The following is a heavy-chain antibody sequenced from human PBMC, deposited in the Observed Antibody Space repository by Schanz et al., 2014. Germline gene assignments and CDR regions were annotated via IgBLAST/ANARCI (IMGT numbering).Heavy chain of an antibody. J-gene: IGHJ4*02. Sequence: QVQLVQSGAEVKKPGSPVKVSCKSSGGTFSSYAISWVRQAPGQGLEWMGRINAANGNTRYSQKFQGRVTITRDTSASTAYMELSSLRSEDTAVYYCARSNYYDNSDYYNSFDYWGQGTLVTVSS. CDR2: INAANGNT. CDR1: GGTFSSYA. V-gene: IGHV1-3*01. CDR3: ARSNYYDNSDYYNSFDY. D-gene: IGHD3-22*01.